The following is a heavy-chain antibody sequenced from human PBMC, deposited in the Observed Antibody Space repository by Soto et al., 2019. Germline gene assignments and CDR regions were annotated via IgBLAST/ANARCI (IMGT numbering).Heavy chain of an antibody. D-gene: IGHD4-17*01. Sequence: GGSLRLSCAASGFTFSKYWIHWVRQAPGKGLVWVSRIKGDEITTNYADSVKGRFTISRDNAKNTVFLQMHSLRAEDTALYYCARGVYGAYGQYFWGQGILVTVSS. J-gene: IGHJ4*02. CDR1: GFTFSKYW. V-gene: IGHV3-74*01. CDR3: ARGVYGAYGQYF. CDR2: IKGDEITT.